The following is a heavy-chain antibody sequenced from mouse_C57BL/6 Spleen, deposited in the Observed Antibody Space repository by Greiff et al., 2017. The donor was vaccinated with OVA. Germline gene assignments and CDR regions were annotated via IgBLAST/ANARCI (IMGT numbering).Heavy chain of an antibody. CDR1: GYTFTSYW. D-gene: IGHD1-1*01. CDR3: ARSSGSLYYAMDY. J-gene: IGHJ4*01. V-gene: IGHV1-72*01. Sequence: VQLQHSGAELVKPGASVKLSCKASGYTFTSYWMHWVKQRPGRGLEWIGRIDPNSGGTKYNEKFKSKATLTVDKPSSTAYMQLSSLTSEDSAVYYCARSSGSLYYAMDYWGQGTSVTVSS. CDR2: IDPNSGGT.